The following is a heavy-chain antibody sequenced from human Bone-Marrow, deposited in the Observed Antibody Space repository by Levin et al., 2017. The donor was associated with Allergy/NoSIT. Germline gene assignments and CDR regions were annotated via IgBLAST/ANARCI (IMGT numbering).Heavy chain of an antibody. CDR2: MNPNSGNT. CDR1: GYTFTTYN. J-gene: IGHJ4*02. CDR3: ARVIGAAGV. D-gene: IGHD6-13*01. V-gene: IGHV1-8*01. Sequence: ASVKVSCKASGYTFTTYNINWVRQATGQGLEWMGWMNPNSGNTGYAGKFQGRVTMTRDTSINTAYMELSSLRSEDTAVYYCARVIGAAGVWGQGTLVTVSS.